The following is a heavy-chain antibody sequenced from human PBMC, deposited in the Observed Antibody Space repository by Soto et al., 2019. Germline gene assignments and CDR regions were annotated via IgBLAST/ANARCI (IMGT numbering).Heavy chain of an antibody. J-gene: IGHJ3*02. CDR3: VKDKLNAVFVGAFHI. V-gene: IGHV3-9*01. CDR1: GFSFDDYA. D-gene: IGHD6-6*01. CDR2: ISWNSGNI. Sequence: EVQLVEFGGGLILPGMSLRLSCAASGFSFDDYAMHWVRQAPGKGLEWVSGISWNSGNIGYADSVKGRFTISRDNAKDSLYLQMNSLRVDDTAWYYCVKDKLNAVFVGAFHIWGQGTMVTVSS.